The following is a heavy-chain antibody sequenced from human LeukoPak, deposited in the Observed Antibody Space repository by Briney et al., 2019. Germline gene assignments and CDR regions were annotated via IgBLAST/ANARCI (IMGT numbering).Heavy chain of an antibody. CDR1: GYSISSGYY. J-gene: IGHJ3*02. D-gene: IGHD3-22*01. V-gene: IGHV4-38-2*02. CDR2: IYHSGST. Sequence: PSETLSLTCTVSGYSISSGYYWGWIRQPPGKGLEWIGSIYHSGSTYYNPSLKSRVTISVDTSKNQFSLKLSSVTAADTAVYYCARDLKITDYYYDSSGYYYGNDAFDIWGQGTMVTVSS. CDR3: ARDLKITDYYYDSSGYYYGNDAFDI.